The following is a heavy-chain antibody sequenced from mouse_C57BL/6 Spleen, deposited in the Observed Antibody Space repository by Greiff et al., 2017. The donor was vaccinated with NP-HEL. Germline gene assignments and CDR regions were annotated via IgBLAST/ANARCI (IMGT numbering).Heavy chain of an antibody. J-gene: IGHJ3*01. CDR3: ASELFAD. Sequence: VQLQQSGAELVMPGASVKLSCKASGYTFTSYWMHWVKQRPGQGLEWIGEIDPSDSYTNYNQKFQGKSTLTVDKSSSTAYMQLSSLTSEDSAVYYCASELFADWGQGTLVTVAA. V-gene: IGHV1-69*01. CDR2: IDPSDSYT. CDR1: GYTFTSYW.